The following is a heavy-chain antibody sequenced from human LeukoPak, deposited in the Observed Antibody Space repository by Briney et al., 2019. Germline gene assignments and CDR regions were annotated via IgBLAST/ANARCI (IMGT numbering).Heavy chain of an antibody. D-gene: IGHD2-21*02. V-gene: IGHV3-74*01. J-gene: IGHJ4*02. Sequence: HSGGSLRLSCAASGFTLSSYEMHWVRQAPGKGPVWVSRINSDGSRTGYADSVKGRFTISRDNAKNTLYLQMNSLRAEDTAIYYCARELPREVTLDYWGQGTLVTVSS. CDR3: ARELPREVTLDY. CDR1: GFTLSSYE. CDR2: INSDGSRT.